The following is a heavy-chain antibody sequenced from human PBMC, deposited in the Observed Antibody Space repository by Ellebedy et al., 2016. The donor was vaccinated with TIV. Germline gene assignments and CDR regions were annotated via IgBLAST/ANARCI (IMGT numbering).Heavy chain of an antibody. CDR1: GFTFSSYW. J-gene: IGHJ4*02. Sequence: GESLKISXAASGFTFSSYWMNWVRQAPGKGLEWVANIKQDGSEKNYMNSVKGRFTISRDNAKNSLYLQMNSLRAEDTAVYYCVREDNTVVRGFNVRGNDFWGQGTLVTVSS. CDR2: IKQDGSEK. V-gene: IGHV3-7*01. D-gene: IGHD3-10*01. CDR3: VREDNTVVRGFNVRGNDF.